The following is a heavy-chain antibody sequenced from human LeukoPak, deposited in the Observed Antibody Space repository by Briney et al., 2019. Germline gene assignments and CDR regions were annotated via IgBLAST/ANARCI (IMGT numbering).Heavy chain of an antibody. D-gene: IGHD4-23*01. V-gene: IGHV3-21*01. CDR3: AREVYGGNGNDFDY. J-gene: IGHJ4*02. Sequence: PGGSLRLSCAASGFTFSSYSMNWVRQAPGKGLEWVSSISSSSSYIYYADSVKGRFTISRDNAKNSLYLQMNSLRAEDTAVYYCAREVYGGNGNDFDYWGQGTLVTVSS. CDR2: ISSSSSYI. CDR1: GFTFSSYS.